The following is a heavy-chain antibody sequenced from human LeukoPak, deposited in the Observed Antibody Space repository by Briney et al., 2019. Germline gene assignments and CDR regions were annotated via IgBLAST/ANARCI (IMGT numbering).Heavy chain of an antibody. Sequence: SETLSLTCTVSGGSISSSSYYWGWIRQPPGKGLEWIGYIYYSGSAYYNPSLKSRVTIFVDTSKNQFSLKLSSVTAADTAVYYCARQQYSSGWYEIDYWGQGTLVSVS. CDR2: IYYSGSA. V-gene: IGHV4-39*01. D-gene: IGHD6-19*01. J-gene: IGHJ4*02. CDR3: ARQQYSSGWYEIDY. CDR1: GGSISSSSYY.